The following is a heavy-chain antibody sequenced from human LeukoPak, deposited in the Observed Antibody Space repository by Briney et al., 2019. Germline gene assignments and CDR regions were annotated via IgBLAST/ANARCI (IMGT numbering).Heavy chain of an antibody. J-gene: IGHJ4*02. CDR2: IYYSGST. CDR3: ARDVAGTAMDD. V-gene: IGHV4-39*07. D-gene: IGHD5-18*01. Sequence: SETLSLTCTVSGGSISSSSYYWGWIRQPPGKGLEWIGSIYYSGSTYYNPSLKSRVTISVDTSKNQFSLQLNSVTPEDTAVYYCARDVAGTAMDDWGQGTLVTVSS. CDR1: GGSISSSSYY.